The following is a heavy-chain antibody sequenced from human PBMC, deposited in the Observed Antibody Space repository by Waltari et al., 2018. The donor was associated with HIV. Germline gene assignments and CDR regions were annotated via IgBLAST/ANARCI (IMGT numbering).Heavy chain of an antibody. CDR2: IYHSGST. CDR1: GYSISSGYS. Sequence: QVQLQESGPGLVKPSETLSLTCTVSGYSISSGYSWGWLRQPPGKGLEWIGSIYHSGSTYYNPSLKSRVTISVDTSKNQFSLKLSSVTAADTAVYYCASRDYYDSSGYPYYFDYWGQGTLVTVSS. V-gene: IGHV4-38-2*02. D-gene: IGHD3-22*01. CDR3: ASRDYYDSSGYPYYFDY. J-gene: IGHJ4*02.